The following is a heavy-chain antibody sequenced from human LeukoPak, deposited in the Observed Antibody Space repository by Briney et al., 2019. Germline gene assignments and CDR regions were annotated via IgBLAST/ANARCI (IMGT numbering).Heavy chain of an antibody. CDR1: GYTFTGYY. Sequence: ASVKVSCKASGYTFTGYYMHWVRQAPGQGLEWMGWINPNSGGTNYAQKFQGRVTISADESTSTVYMELSSLRSEDTAVYYCARDVTMVRGARYRPYKWFDPWGQGTLVTVSS. D-gene: IGHD3-10*01. J-gene: IGHJ5*02. V-gene: IGHV1-2*02. CDR3: ARDVTMVRGARYRPYKWFDP. CDR2: INPNSGGT.